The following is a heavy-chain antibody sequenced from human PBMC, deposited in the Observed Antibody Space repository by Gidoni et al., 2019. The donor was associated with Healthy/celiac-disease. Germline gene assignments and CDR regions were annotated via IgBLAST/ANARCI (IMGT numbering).Heavy chain of an antibody. V-gene: IGHV3-21*01. CDR2: ISSSSSYI. CDR1: GFTFSSYS. Sequence: EVQLVESGGGLVKPGGSLRLSCAASGFTFSSYSMNWVRQAPGKGLEWVSSISSSSSYIYYADSVKGRFTISRDNAKNSLYLQMNSLRAEDTAVYYCARAVDTAGEGFDYWGQGTLVTVSS. D-gene: IGHD5-18*01. J-gene: IGHJ4*02. CDR3: ARAVDTAGEGFDY.